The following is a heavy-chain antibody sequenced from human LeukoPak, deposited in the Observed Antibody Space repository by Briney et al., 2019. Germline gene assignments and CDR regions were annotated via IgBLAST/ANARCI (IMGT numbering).Heavy chain of an antibody. CDR3: ARDTNDFWSGYTHFDY. CDR1: GGSFSGYY. D-gene: IGHD3-3*01. Sequence: SETLSLTCAVYGGSFSGYYWSWIRQPAGKGLEWIGRIYTSGSTNYNPSLKSRVTMSVDTSKNQFSLKLSSVTAADTAVYYCARDTNDFWSGYTHFDYWGQGTLVTVSS. V-gene: IGHV4-4*07. J-gene: IGHJ4*02. CDR2: IYTSGST.